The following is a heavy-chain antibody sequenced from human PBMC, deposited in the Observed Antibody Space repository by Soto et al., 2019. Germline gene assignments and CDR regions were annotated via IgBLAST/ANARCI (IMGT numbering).Heavy chain of an antibody. D-gene: IGHD5-12*01. J-gene: IGHJ4*02. CDR1: GYSISSGYY. CDR2: IYHSGST. V-gene: IGHV4-38-2*02. Sequence: NPSETLSLTCAVSGYSISSGYYWGWIRQPPGKGLEWIGSIYHSGSTYYNPSLKSRVTISVDTSKNQFSLKLSSVTAADTAVYYCARDHGYKTDYWGQGTLVTVSS. CDR3: ARDHGYKTDY.